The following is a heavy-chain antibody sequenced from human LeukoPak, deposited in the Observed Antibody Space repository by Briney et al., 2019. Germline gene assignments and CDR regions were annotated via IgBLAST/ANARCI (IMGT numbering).Heavy chain of an antibody. CDR3: ARGRDGYDYYYYYYMDV. CDR2: MWYDGSIK. Sequence: GGSLRLSCAASGFTFSNYGMHWVRQAPGKGLEWLAIMWYDGSIKYYADSAKGRFTISRDNSKNTVFLQMNSLRAEDTAVYYCARGRDGYDYYYYYYMDVWGKGTTVTVSS. CDR1: GFTFSNYG. V-gene: IGHV3-33*02. J-gene: IGHJ6*03. D-gene: IGHD5-24*01.